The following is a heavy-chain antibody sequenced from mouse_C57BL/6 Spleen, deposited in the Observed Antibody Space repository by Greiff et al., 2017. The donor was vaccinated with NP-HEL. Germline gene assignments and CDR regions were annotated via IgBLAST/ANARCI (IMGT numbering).Heavy chain of an antibody. CDR1: GYAFSSYW. J-gene: IGHJ1*03. CDR3: ARSLEYYGSSPRWYFDV. V-gene: IGHV1-80*01. Sequence: VQLQQSGAELVKPGASVKISCKASGYAFSSYWMNWVKQRPGKGLEWIGQIYPGDGDTNYNGKFKGKATLTADKSSSTAYMQLSSLTSEDSAVYVCARSLEYYGSSPRWYFDVWGTGTTVTVSS. CDR2: IYPGDGDT. D-gene: IGHD1-1*01.